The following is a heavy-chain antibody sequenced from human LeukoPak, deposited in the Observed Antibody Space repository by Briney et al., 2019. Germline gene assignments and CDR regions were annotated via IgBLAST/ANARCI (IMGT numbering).Heavy chain of an antibody. V-gene: IGHV3-43*01. CDR3: AKPKYTAVAGTSLFDY. CDR1: GFTFDDYT. CDR2: ISWDGGST. J-gene: IGHJ4*02. D-gene: IGHD6-19*01. Sequence: GGSLRLSCAASGFTFDDYTMHWVRQAPGKGLEWVSLISWDGGSTYYADSVRGRFTISRDNSKNSLYLQMNSLRTEDTALYYCAKPKYTAVAGTSLFDYWGQGTLVTVSS.